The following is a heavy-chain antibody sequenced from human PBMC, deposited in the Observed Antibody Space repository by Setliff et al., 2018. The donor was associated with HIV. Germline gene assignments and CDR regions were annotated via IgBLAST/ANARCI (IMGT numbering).Heavy chain of an antibody. J-gene: IGHJ6*03. CDR3: ARLLPVATGNYYMDV. CDR1: GGSISNYY. CDR2: IYYDGST. V-gene: IGHV4-59*01. D-gene: IGHD2-8*02. Sequence: SETLSLTCTVSGGSISNYYWTWIRQPQGQGLKCIGYIYYDGSTNYNPSLKGRVPFSVDTSKNYFSLELSSVTAADTAVYYCARLLPVATGNYYMDVWGKGTMVTVSS.